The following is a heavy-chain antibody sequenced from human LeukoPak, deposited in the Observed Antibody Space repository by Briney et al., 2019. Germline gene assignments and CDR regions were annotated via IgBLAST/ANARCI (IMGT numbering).Heavy chain of an antibody. CDR2: IRSKANSYAT. V-gene: IGHV3-73*01. CDR1: GFTFSGSA. Sequence: GGSLRLSCAASGFTFSGSAMHWVRQASGKGLEWVGRIRSKANSYATAYAASVKGRFTISRDNFKNTLFLQMNSLKHEDTAVYYCAKDISTGWSIKYFFDYWGQGTLVTVSS. CDR3: AKDISTGWSIKYFFDY. D-gene: IGHD6-13*01. J-gene: IGHJ4*02.